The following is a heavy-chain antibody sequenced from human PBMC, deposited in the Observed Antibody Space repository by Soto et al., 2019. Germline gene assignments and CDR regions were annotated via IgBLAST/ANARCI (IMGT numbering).Heavy chain of an antibody. CDR3: ATRITVFGLLIPPFDP. J-gene: IGHJ5*02. V-gene: IGHV4-34*01. CDR1: GGSVNCYC. Sequence: SETLSLTCAVYGGSVNCYCWNGIGQPPGKGLEWIGEINHTGGTHYNPSLKSRVTMSVDTSKNQFSLRLSSVTAADTAIYYCATRITVFGLLIPPFDPWGQGTQVTVSS. CDR2: INHTGGT. D-gene: IGHD3-3*01.